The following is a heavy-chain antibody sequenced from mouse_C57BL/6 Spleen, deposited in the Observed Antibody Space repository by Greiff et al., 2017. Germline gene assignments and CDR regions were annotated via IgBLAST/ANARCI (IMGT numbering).Heavy chain of an antibody. V-gene: IGHV1-26*01. Sequence: VQLQQSGPELVKPGASVKISCKASGYTFTDYYMNWVQQSHGKSLEWIGDINPNNGGSSYNQKFKGKVTLTVDKSSSTAYMELRRLTSEDSAVYYGARGDYYVSSYLYAMDYWGQGTSVTVSS. J-gene: IGHJ4*01. CDR3: ARGDYYVSSYLYAMDY. D-gene: IGHD1-1*01. CDR1: GYTFTDYY. CDR2: INPNNGGS.